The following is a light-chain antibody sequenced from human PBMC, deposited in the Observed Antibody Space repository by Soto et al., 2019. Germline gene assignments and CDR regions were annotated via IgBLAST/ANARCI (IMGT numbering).Light chain of an antibody. V-gene: IGKV3-20*01. J-gene: IGKJ1*01. CDR1: QSVSNNY. CDR2: AAS. Sequence: EIVLTQSPGTLSLSPGERATLSCRASQSVSNNYLAWYQQKPGQAPRLLMYAASSRATGTPDRFSGSGSGTDFTLTISRLEPEDFAVHYCQQYGSSRAFGLGTKVDI. CDR3: QQYGSSRA.